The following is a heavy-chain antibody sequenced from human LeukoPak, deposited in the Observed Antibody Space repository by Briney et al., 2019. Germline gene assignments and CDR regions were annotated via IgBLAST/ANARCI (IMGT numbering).Heavy chain of an antibody. CDR2: ISAYNGNT. Sequence: ASVKVSCKASGYTLTSYGISWVRQAPGQGLEWMGWISAYNGNTNYAQKLQGRVTMTTDTSTSTAYMELRSLRSDDTAVYYCARVSNTWDFWSGYNDYWGQGTLVTVSS. V-gene: IGHV1-18*01. D-gene: IGHD3-3*01. CDR3: ARVSNTWDFWSGYNDY. CDR1: GYTLTSYG. J-gene: IGHJ4*02.